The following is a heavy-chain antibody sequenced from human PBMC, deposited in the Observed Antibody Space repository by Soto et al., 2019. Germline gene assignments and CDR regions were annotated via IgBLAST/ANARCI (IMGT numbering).Heavy chain of an antibody. D-gene: IGHD1-26*01. Sequence: GGSLRLSCAASGFTFDDYAMHWVRQAPGKGLEWVSLISWDGGSTYYADSVKGRFTISRDNSKNSLYLQMNSLRAEDTALYYCAKDYKGSGSYYCYYYGMDVWGQGTTVTVSS. CDR3: AKDYKGSGSYYCYYYGMDV. CDR2: ISWDGGST. V-gene: IGHV3-43D*03. J-gene: IGHJ6*02. CDR1: GFTFDDYA.